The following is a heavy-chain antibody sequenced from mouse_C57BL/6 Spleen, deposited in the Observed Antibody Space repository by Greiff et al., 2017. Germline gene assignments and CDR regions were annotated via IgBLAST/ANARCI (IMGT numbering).Heavy chain of an antibody. Sequence: QVQLQQSGPELVKPGASVKISCKASGYAFSSSWMNWVKQRPGKGLEWIGRIYPGDGDTNYNGKFKGKATLTADKSSSTAYMQLSSLTSEDSAVYFCARGNYGSSPHYYAMDYWGQGTSVTVSS. CDR1: GYAFSSSW. CDR2: IYPGDGDT. D-gene: IGHD1-1*01. V-gene: IGHV1-82*01. J-gene: IGHJ4*01. CDR3: ARGNYGSSPHYYAMDY.